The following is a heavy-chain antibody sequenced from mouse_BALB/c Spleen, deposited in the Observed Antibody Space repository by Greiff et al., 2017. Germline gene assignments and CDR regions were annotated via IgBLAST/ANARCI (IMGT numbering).Heavy chain of an antibody. V-gene: IGHV2-2*02. CDR2: IWSGGST. Sequence: VMLVESGPGLVQPSQSLSITCTVSGFSLTSYGVHWVRQSPGKGLEWLGVIWSGGSTDYNAAFISRLSISKDNSKSQVFFKMNSLQANDTAIYYCARNYYGSNYFDYWGQGTTLTVSS. CDR1: GFSLTSYG. CDR3: ARNYYGSNYFDY. D-gene: IGHD1-1*01. J-gene: IGHJ2*01.